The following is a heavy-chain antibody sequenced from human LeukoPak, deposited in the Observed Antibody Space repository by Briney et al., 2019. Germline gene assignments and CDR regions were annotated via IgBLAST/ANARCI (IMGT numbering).Heavy chain of an antibody. J-gene: IGHJ4*02. D-gene: IGHD4/OR15-4a*01. V-gene: IGHV3-7*01. CDR3: ARDTLGEGEDANYAVYYFDY. CDR1: GFTFSTYW. Sequence: GGSLRLSCTASGFTFSTYWMSWVRQAPGKGLEWVANIKQDASEKYYADSVKGRFTISRDNAKNSLDLQMNSLRAEDTAVYYCARDTLGEGEDANYAVYYFDYWGQGSVVTVSS. CDR2: IKQDASEK.